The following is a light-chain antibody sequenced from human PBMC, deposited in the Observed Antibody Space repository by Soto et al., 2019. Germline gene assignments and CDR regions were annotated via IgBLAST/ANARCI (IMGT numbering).Light chain of an antibody. V-gene: IGLV1-47*02. J-gene: IGLJ1*01. Sequence: QSVLAQPPSASGTPGQRVTISCSGSSSNIGSNCVYWYQQLPGTAPKVLIYSNNQRPSGVPDRFSGSKSGTSASLAISGLRSEDEADYYCAAWDDSLSGNVFGTGTKVTVL. CDR3: AAWDDSLSGNV. CDR2: SNN. CDR1: SSNIGSNC.